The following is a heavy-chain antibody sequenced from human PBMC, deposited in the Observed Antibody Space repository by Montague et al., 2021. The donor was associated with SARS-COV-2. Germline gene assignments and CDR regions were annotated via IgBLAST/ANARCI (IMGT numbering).Heavy chain of an antibody. CDR2: VSGDGDST. D-gene: IGHD5-12*01. J-gene: IGHJ4*02. CDR1: GFYFNDYG. Sequence: SLRLSCAVSGFYFNDYGMSWVRQAPGKGLDWVSAVSGDGDSTYYADSVKGRFTISRDNSKNTLYLQMNSLRAEDTAVYYCAKCLRFSGFDGNYFDSWGQGALVIVSS. CDR3: AKCLRFSGFDGNYFDS. V-gene: IGHV3-23*01.